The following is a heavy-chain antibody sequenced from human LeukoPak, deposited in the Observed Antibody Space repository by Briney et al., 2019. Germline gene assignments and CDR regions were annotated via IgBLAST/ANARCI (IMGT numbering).Heavy chain of an antibody. CDR3: ARDRGTDGSDQLDP. D-gene: IGHD5-24*01. CDR2: ICSSGTT. CDR1: GGSIRTYC. Sequence: SETLSLTCTVPGGSIRTYCWIWIRQADGKGLEWIGRICSSGTTIYNPSLKSRVIMSLDMSNNQFSLILTSVTAADTAVYYCARDRGTDGSDQLDPWGQGILVTVSS. J-gene: IGHJ5*02. V-gene: IGHV4-4*07.